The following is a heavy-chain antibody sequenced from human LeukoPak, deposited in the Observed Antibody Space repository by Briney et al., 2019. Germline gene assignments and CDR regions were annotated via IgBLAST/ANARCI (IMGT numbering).Heavy chain of an antibody. Sequence: QPGGSLRLSCAASGFTFSSYWMSWVRQAPGKGLEWVANIKQDGSEKYYVDSVKGRFTISRDNSKNTLYLQMNSLRAEDTAVYYCAKEIPLQLWFSADIGYWGQGTLVTVSS. D-gene: IGHD5-18*01. CDR2: IKQDGSEK. CDR3: AKEIPLQLWFSADIGY. J-gene: IGHJ4*02. CDR1: GFTFSSYW. V-gene: IGHV3-7*03.